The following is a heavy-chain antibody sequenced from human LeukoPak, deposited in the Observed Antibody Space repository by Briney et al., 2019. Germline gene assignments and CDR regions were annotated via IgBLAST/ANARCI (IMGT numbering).Heavy chain of an antibody. V-gene: IGHV3-23*01. D-gene: IGHD1-1*01. Sequence: GGSLRLSCAASGFTFSTYAMSWVRQAPGKGLEWVSTITDSGGSTYYADSMKGRCTISRDNSKNTLYLQMNSLRAEDTAVYYCAKGTTAPSVFIDYWGQGTLVTVSP. CDR3: AKGTTAPSVFIDY. J-gene: IGHJ4*02. CDR1: GFTFSTYA. CDR2: ITDSGGST.